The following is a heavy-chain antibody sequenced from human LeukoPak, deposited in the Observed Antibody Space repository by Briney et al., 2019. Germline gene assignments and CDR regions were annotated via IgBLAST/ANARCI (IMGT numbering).Heavy chain of an antibody. CDR3: ARVRIRILDY. CDR1: GGSISSSNS. D-gene: IGHD1-26*01. V-gene: IGHV4-4*02. CDR2: INHSGST. J-gene: IGHJ4*02. Sequence: SETLSLTCAVSGGSISSSNSWRWVRQPPGKGLEWIGEINHSGSTNYHPSLKSRVTMSVDKSKNQFSLKLTSVTAADTAVYYCARVRIRILDYWGQGALVTVSS.